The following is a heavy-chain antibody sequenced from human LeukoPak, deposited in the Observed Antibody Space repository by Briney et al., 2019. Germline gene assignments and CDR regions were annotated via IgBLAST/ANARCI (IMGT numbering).Heavy chain of an antibody. V-gene: IGHV5-51*01. CDR2: IYPGDSDT. D-gene: IGHD4-17*01. CDR3: ASRTDDYGDPYYFDY. CDR1: GYSFTSYW. J-gene: IGHJ4*02. Sequence: GESLKISCKGSGYSFTSYWIGWVRQMPGKGLEWMGIIYPGDSDTRYSPSFQGQVTISADKSISTAYLQWSSLRASGTAMYYCASRTDDYGDPYYFDYWGQGTLVTVSS.